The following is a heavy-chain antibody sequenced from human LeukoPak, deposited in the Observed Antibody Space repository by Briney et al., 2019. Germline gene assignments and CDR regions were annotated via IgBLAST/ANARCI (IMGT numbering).Heavy chain of an antibody. D-gene: IGHD3-9*01. CDR3: GKNEITVSSGGGGFDP. CDR1: GGSISSSNW. Sequence: PSGTLSLTCAVSGGSISSSNWWSWVRQPPGKGLEWIGEIYHSGSTNYNPSLKSRVTISVDKSKNQFSLKLSSVTAADTAVYYWGKNEITVSSGGGGFDPWGQGTLVTVSS. V-gene: IGHV4-4*02. CDR2: IYHSGST. J-gene: IGHJ5*02.